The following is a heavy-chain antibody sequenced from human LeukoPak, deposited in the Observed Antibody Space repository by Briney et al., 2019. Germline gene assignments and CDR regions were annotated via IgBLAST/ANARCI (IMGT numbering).Heavy chain of an antibody. CDR2: ISGSGGST. CDR1: GFIFSNYA. V-gene: IGHV3-23*01. Sequence: PGGSLRLSCAASGFIFSNYAMSWVRQAPGKGLEWVSVISGSGGSTNYADSVKGRFTISRDNSKNTLYVQMNSLRVEDTAVYYCAKILGRELWLGESHLMDVWGQGTAVTVSS. J-gene: IGHJ6*02. D-gene: IGHD3-10*01. CDR3: AKILGRELWLGESHLMDV.